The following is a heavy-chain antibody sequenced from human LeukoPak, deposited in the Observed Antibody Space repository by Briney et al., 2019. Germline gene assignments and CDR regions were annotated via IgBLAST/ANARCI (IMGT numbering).Heavy chain of an antibody. Sequence: SVTVSCKASGGTFSIYAISWVRQAPGQGLEWMGGIIPIFGTANYAQKFQGRVTITADESTSTAYMELSSLRSEDTAVYYCARDGITIFGVVTYYGMDVWGQGTTVTVSS. CDR1: GGTFSIYA. CDR3: ARDGITIFGVVTYYGMDV. D-gene: IGHD3-3*01. V-gene: IGHV1-69*01. CDR2: IIPIFGTA. J-gene: IGHJ6*02.